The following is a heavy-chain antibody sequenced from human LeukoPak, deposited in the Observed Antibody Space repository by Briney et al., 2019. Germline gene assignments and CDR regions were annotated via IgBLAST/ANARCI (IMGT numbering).Heavy chain of an antibody. Sequence: GASVKVSCKASGYTFTGYYMHWVRQAPGQGLEWMGRINPNSGGTNYAQKFQGRVTMTRDTSISTAYMELSRLRSDDTAVYYCARDQELGIDRYYFDYWGQGTLVTVSS. J-gene: IGHJ4*02. D-gene: IGHD7-27*01. CDR1: GYTFTGYY. V-gene: IGHV1-2*06. CDR2: INPNSGGT. CDR3: ARDQELGIDRYYFDY.